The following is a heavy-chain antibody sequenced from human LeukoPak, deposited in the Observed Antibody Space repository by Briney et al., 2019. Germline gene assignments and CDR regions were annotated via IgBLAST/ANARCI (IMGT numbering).Heavy chain of an antibody. J-gene: IGHJ4*02. CDR2: IYYSGST. Sequence: SETLSLTCTVSGGSLSSYYWSWIRQPPGKGLEWIGYIYYSGSTNYNPSLKSRVTISVDTSKNQFSLKLSSVTAADTAVYYCARERPSYYDILTGYYPRSLPYYFDYWGQGTLVTVSS. CDR3: ARERPSYYDILTGYYPRSLPYYFDY. V-gene: IGHV4-59*12. D-gene: IGHD3-9*01. CDR1: GGSLSSYY.